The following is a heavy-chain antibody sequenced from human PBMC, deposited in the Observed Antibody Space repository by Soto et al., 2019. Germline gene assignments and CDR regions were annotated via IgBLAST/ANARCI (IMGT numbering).Heavy chain of an antibody. J-gene: IGHJ5*02. CDR1: GFPFNTYA. Sequence: QPGCSLRLSCAASGFPFNTYAMSWVRQAPGKGPEWVSAISESGDNAFYADSVQGRFTISRDNSYNILYLQMNSLRAGDTALYFCAKGGYIYGLDPWGQGTLVTVSS. V-gene: IGHV3-23*01. CDR3: AKGGYIYGLDP. D-gene: IGHD5-18*01. CDR2: ISESGDNA.